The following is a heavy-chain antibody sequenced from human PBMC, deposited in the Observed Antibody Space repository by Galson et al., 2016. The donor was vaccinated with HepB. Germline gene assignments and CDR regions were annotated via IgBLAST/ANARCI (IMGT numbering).Heavy chain of an antibody. CDR2: FDPEDGET. D-gene: IGHD1-26*01. V-gene: IGHV1-24*01. CDR3: ATGSLTVSGSFYSFAP. J-gene: IGHJ5*02. CDR1: TYTLAEVS. Sequence: SVKVSCKVSTYTLAEVSMHWVRQAPGKGLEWMGTFDPEDGETLYAQGFQGRVTMTEDTSAHTAYMELSSLNSDDTAVFYCATGSLTVSGSFYSFAPWGRGNLVTVSS.